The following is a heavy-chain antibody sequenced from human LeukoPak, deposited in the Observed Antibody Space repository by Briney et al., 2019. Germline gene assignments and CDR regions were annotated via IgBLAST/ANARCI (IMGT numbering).Heavy chain of an antibody. CDR3: TRGGDDEGPNYFDY. CDR2: INLNSGGT. D-gene: IGHD3-10*01. V-gene: IGHV1-2*02. CDR1: GYTFSYYG. J-gene: IGHJ4*02. Sequence: ASVKVSCKASGYTFSYYGISWVRQAPGHGLEWLGWINLNSGGTHYVQKFQGRVTMTRDTSISTAHMELDGLRYDDTAVYYCTRGGDDEGPNYFDYWGQGTLVTVSS.